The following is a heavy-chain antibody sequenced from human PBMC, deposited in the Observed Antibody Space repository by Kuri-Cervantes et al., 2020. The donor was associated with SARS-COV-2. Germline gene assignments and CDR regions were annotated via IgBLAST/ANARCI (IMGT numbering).Heavy chain of an antibody. J-gene: IGHJ4*02. D-gene: IGHD7-27*01. CDR1: GFTFSSYA. CDR2: ISYDGSNK. V-gene: IGHV3-30-3*01. Sequence: GGSLRLSCAASGFTFSSYAMHWVRQAPGKGLEWVAVISYDGSNKYYADSVKGRFTISRDNAKNSLYLQMNSLRAEDTAVYYCARDLRLGKSLDYWGQGTLVTVSS. CDR3: ARDLRLGKSLDY.